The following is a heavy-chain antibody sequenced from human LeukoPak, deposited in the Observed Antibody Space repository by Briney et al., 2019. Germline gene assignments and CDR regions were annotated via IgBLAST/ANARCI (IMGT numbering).Heavy chain of an antibody. V-gene: IGHV4-34*01. CDR2: INHSGGT. CDR1: GGSFSGYY. Sequence: SETLSLTCSFYGGSFSGYYWSWVRQPPGKGLEWIGEINHSGGTNYDPSPKSRVTISLDTSKNQFSLKLSSVTAADTAVYYCARGRASFDWGQGTLVTVSS. CDR3: ARGRASFD. D-gene: IGHD2/OR15-2a*01. J-gene: IGHJ4*02.